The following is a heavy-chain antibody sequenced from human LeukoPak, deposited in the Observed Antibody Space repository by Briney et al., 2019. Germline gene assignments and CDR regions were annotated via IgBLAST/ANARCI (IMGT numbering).Heavy chain of an antibody. CDR2: IYYSGST. CDR1: GGSISSSTYY. D-gene: IGHD2-15*01. Sequence: SETLSLTCTVSGGSISSSTYYWGWIRQPPGKGLEWIGSIYYSGSTYYNPSLKSRVTISVDTSKNQFSLKLSSVAAADTAVYYCARGFCSGVNCYGGYFDYWGQGTLVTVSS. J-gene: IGHJ4*02. V-gene: IGHV4-39*01. CDR3: ARGFCSGVNCYGGYFDY.